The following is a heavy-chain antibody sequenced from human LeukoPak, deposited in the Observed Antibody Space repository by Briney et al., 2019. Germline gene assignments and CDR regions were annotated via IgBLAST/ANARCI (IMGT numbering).Heavy chain of an antibody. V-gene: IGHV3-21*01. CDR2: ISSSSGYI. Sequence: GGSLRLSCAASGFTFSSYSMNWVRQAPGKGLEWVSSISSSSGYIYYADSVKGRFTISRDNAKNSLYLQMNSLRAEDTAVYYCARGIVASTSGAFDIWGQGTMVTLSS. CDR3: ARGIVASTSGAFDI. D-gene: IGHD2-15*01. J-gene: IGHJ3*02. CDR1: GFTFSSYS.